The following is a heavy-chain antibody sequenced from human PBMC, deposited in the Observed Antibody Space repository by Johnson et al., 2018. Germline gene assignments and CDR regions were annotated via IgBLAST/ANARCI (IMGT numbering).Heavy chain of an antibody. D-gene: IGHD3-22*01. CDR1: GFTFSSYA. V-gene: IGHV3-23*04. CDR3: AKDRAWDSSVYYPEYFRH. CDR2: ISGDGDIT. J-gene: IGHJ1*01. Sequence: VQLVQSGGGLVQPGGSLRLSCAVSGFTFSSYAMSWVRQLPGKGLEWVSSISGDGDITYYAASWKGRFTISRDNSKNTLFLQTNSLRAEETAVYYCAKDRAWDSSVYYPEYFRHWGQGTLVIVSS.